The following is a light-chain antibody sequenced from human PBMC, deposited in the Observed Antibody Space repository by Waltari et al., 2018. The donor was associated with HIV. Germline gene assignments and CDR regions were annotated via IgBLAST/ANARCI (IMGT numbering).Light chain of an antibody. Sequence: QSVLTQPPSVSGAPGQRVTISCTGGSSNIGAGHHVHWYQQLPGTAPKLLIYGNSNRPSGVPDRFSGSKSGTSASLAITGLQAEDEADYYCQSYDSSLSGVVFGGGTKLTVL. CDR3: QSYDSSLSGVV. CDR2: GNS. CDR1: SSNIGAGHH. V-gene: IGLV1-40*01. J-gene: IGLJ2*01.